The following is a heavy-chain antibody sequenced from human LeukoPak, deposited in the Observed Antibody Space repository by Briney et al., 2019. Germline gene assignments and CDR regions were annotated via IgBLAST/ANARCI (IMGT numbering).Heavy chain of an antibody. J-gene: IGHJ3*02. CDR2: ISGSGGST. Sequence: GGSLRLSCAASGFTFSSYAMSWVRQAPGKGLEWVSAISGSGGSTYYADSVKDRFTISRYNSKNTLYLQMNSLRAEDTAVYYCAKGGEEWELLVAFDIWGQGTMVTVSS. V-gene: IGHV3-23*01. D-gene: IGHD1-26*01. CDR1: GFTFSSYA. CDR3: AKGGEEWELLVAFDI.